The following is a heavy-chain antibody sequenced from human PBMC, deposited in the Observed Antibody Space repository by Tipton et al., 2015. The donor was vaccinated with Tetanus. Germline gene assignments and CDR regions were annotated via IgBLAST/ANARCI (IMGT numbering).Heavy chain of an antibody. D-gene: IGHD3-10*01. CDR2: ISHSGRT. Sequence: TLSLTCAVSGGSVSNGGYSWSWVRPPPGKGLECIGYISHSGRTYYNPSLNSRVTISLDRSKNQFSLKLTSVTAADTAVYYCARGGGNTMFRGGEFVHSYYYQGMDVWGQGTTVTVSS. CDR3: ARGGGNTMFRGGEFVHSYYYQGMDV. CDR1: GGSVSNGGYS. J-gene: IGHJ6*02. V-gene: IGHV4-30-2*01.